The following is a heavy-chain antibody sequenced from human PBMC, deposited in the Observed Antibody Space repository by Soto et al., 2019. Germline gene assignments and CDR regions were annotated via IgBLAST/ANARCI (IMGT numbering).Heavy chain of an antibody. CDR2: IYYSGST. Sequence: QLQLQESGPGLVKPSETLSLTCTVSGGSISSSSYYWGWIRQPPGKGLEWIGSIYYSGSTYYNPSLKSRVTISVDTSKNQFSLKLSSVTAADTAVYYCARQDVVASYFDYWGQGTLVTVSS. J-gene: IGHJ4*02. CDR1: GGSISSSSYY. D-gene: IGHD5-12*01. V-gene: IGHV4-39*01. CDR3: ARQDVVASYFDY.